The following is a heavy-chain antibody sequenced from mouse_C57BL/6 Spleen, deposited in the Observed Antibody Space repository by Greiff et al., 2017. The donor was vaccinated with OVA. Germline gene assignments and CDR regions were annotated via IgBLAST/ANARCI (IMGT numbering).Heavy chain of an antibody. CDR1: GFTFSSYG. Sequence: EVQLQQSGGDLVKPGGSLKLSCAASGFTFSSYGMSWVRQTPDKRLEWVATISSGGSYTYYPDSVKGRFTISRDNAKNTLYLQMSSLKSEDTAMYYCARLGGNYSYWYFDVWGTGTTVTVSS. CDR3: ARLGGNYSYWYFDV. D-gene: IGHD2-1*01. CDR2: ISSGGSYT. J-gene: IGHJ1*03. V-gene: IGHV5-6*01.